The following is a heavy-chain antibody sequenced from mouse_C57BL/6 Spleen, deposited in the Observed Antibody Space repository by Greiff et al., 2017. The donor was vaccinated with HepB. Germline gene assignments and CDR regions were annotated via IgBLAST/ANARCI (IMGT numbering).Heavy chain of an antibody. CDR1: GFTFSSYA. CDR3: ARDGVERFAY. CDR2: ISDGGSYT. V-gene: IGHV5-4*01. J-gene: IGHJ3*01. Sequence: EVKLVESGGGLVKPGGSLKLSCAASGFTFSSYAMSWVRQTPEKRLEWVATISDGGSYTYYPDNVKGRFTISRDNAKNNLYLQMSHLKSEDTAMYYYARDGVERFAYWGQGTLVTVAA.